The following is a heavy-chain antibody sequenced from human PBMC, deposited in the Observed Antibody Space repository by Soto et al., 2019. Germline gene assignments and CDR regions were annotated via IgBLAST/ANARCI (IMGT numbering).Heavy chain of an antibody. V-gene: IGHV4-30-4*01. J-gene: IGHJ4*02. CDR3: ARAVDTSMVSLYYFDS. CDR1: GVSISSGDYY. D-gene: IGHD5-18*01. CDR2: IYYSGST. Sequence: QVQLQESGPGLVKPSQTLSLTCTVSGVSISSGDYYWSWIRQPPGKGLEWIAYIYYSGSTYLNASLESRVSISQDMSKNQFSLRLRSVTAADTAVYYCARAVDTSMVSLYYFDSWGQGTLVTVSS.